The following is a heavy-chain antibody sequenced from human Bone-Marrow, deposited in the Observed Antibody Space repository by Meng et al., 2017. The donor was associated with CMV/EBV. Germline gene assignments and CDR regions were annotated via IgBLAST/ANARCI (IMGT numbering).Heavy chain of an antibody. V-gene: IGHV1-2*02. CDR2: INPNSGGT. J-gene: IGHJ4*02. CDR3: ARARGRGSSSSGRPYYFDY. D-gene: IGHD6-6*01. CDR1: GYTFTGYY. Sequence: ASVKVSCKASGYTFTGYYMHWVRQAPGQGLEWMGWINPNSGGTNYAQKLQGRVTMTRDTSISTAYMELSRLRADDTAVYYCARARGRGSSSSGRPYYFDYWGQGTLVTVSS.